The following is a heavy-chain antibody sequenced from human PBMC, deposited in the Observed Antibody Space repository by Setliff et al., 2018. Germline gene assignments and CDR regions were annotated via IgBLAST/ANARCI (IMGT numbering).Heavy chain of an antibody. J-gene: IGHJ3*01. CDR1: GDSINRNY. CDR2: INHSGST. Sequence: SETLSLTCSVSGDSINRNYWNWIRQPPGKGLEWIGEINHSGSTNYNPSLKSRVTISVDTSKNQFSLKLRSVTAADTAVYYCASPRLSYYDNGAFPSDAFDLWGQGTMVTVSS. V-gene: IGHV4-34*01. D-gene: IGHD3-22*01. CDR3: ASPRLSYYDNGAFPSDAFDL.